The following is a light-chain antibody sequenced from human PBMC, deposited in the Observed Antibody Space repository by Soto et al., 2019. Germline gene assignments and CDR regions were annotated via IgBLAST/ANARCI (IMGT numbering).Light chain of an antibody. CDR1: QNIRNW. CDR3: QQYNTYST. V-gene: IGKV1-5*01. Sequence: DIQMTPPPSTLPASVCASSTIPFRASQNIRNWLAWYQQKPGKAPNPLIYDASSLKSGVPARFSGSGSGTEFTLTISSLQPDDFATYYCQQYNTYSTFGQGTRLEIK. J-gene: IGKJ5*01. CDR2: DAS.